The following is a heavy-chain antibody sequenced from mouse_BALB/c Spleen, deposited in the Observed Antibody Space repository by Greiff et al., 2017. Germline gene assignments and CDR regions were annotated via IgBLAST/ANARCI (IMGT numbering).Heavy chain of an antibody. CDR1: GFTFSSFG. CDR3: ARDDGYYLGY. V-gene: IGHV5-17*02. D-gene: IGHD2-3*01. CDR2: ISSGSSTI. J-gene: IGHJ2*01. Sequence: EVKVVESGGGLVQPGGSRKLSCAASGFTFSSFGMHWVRQAPEKGLEWVAYISSGSSTIYYADTVKGRFTISRDNPKNTLFLQMTSLRSEDTAMYYCARDDGYYLGYWGQGTTLTVSS.